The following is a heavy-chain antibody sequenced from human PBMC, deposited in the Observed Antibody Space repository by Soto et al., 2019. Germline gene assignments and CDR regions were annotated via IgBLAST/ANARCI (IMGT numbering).Heavy chain of an antibody. J-gene: IGHJ5*02. V-gene: IGHV4-59*12. CDR1: GDSINHYY. D-gene: IGHD6-13*01. Sequence: QVQLQESGPGLVKPSETLSLTCTVSGDSINHYYWNWVRQAPGKGLEWIGYVPYTGSTNYNPSLKSRVTISMDTSKTQFFLKLTSVTAADTAVYYCARAWTATAGWANWFALWGQGTLVTVSS. CDR2: VPYTGST. CDR3: ARAWTATAGWANWFAL.